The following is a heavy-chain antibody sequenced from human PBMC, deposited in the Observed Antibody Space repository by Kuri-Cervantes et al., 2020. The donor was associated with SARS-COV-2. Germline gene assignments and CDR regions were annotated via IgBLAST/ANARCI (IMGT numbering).Heavy chain of an antibody. J-gene: IGHJ5*02. CDR1: GFTFSSYA. CDR2: ISYDGSNK. CDR3: ARDAVAAAGSEWFDP. D-gene: IGHD6-13*01. Sequence: LSLTCAASGFTFSSYAMHWVRQAPGKGLEWVAVISYDGSNKYYADSVKGRFTISRDNAKNSLYPQMNSLRAEDTAVYYCARDAVAAAGSEWFDPWGQGTLVTVSS. V-gene: IGHV3-30-3*01.